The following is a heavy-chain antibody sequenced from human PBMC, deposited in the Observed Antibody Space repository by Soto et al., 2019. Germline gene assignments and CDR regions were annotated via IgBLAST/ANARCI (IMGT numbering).Heavy chain of an antibody. D-gene: IGHD6-6*01. J-gene: IGHJ4*02. Sequence: PSETLSLTCAVSGYSISLGYYWGWIRQPPGKGLEWIGNIYHSGNTYYNPSLKSRVTISLDTSKNQFSLELSSVTAADTAVYYCASLYCSSSVSVDYWGQGTLVTVSS. CDR1: GYSISLGYY. CDR2: IYHSGNT. CDR3: ASLYCSSSVSVDY. V-gene: IGHV4-38-2*01.